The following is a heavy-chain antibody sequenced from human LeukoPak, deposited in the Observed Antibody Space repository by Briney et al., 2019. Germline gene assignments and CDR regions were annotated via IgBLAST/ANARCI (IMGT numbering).Heavy chain of an antibody. V-gene: IGHV3-30*02. CDR3: ARTHGDTPDFDY. CDR1: RFIFSTYG. J-gene: IGHJ4*02. D-gene: IGHD5-18*01. Sequence: GGSLRLSCAASRFIFSTYGMHWVRQAPGKGLEWVAFIRPDGSNEYYAASVRGRFAISRDNSQNTLYLQMNSLRAEDTAVYYCARTHGDTPDFDYWGQGTLVTVSS. CDR2: IRPDGSNE.